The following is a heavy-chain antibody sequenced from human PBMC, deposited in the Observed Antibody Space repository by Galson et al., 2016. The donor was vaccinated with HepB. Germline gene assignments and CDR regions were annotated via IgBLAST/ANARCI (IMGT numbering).Heavy chain of an antibody. V-gene: IGHV3-30*18. D-gene: IGHD1-26*01. CDR1: GFTFSSSG. J-gene: IGHJ4*02. Sequence: SLRLSCAASGFTFSSSGMHWVRQAPGKGLEWLAVISSDGSTMYYSDSVKGRYTISRDNSKNTVFLQMNGLRAEDTAVYYCAKEGDSGTYGDFEYWGQGTLVTVSS. CDR3: AKEGDSGTYGDFEY. CDR2: ISSDGSTM.